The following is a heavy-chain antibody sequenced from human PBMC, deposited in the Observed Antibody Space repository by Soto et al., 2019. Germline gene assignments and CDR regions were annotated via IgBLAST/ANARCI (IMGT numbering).Heavy chain of an antibody. CDR1: GYTFSGFY. D-gene: IGHD6-19*01. Sequence: ASVKVSCKASGYTFSGFYMHWVRRAPGQGLEWMGWINPNSGGTKSAEKFQGRVTMTRDTSISTAYMELSRLTSDDTAVYYCARAAVTGTALLAFWGQRSKVTVSS. CDR3: ARAAVTGTALLAF. CDR2: INPNSGGT. V-gene: IGHV1-2*02. J-gene: IGHJ4*02.